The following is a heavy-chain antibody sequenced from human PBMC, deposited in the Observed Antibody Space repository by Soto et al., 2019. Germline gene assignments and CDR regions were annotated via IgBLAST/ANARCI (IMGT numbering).Heavy chain of an antibody. CDR1: GFTFSNAW. CDR2: IKSKTDGGTT. V-gene: IGHV3-15*01. CDR3: TTGIVERYCSGGSCYGSALYYYYMDV. D-gene: IGHD2-15*01. J-gene: IGHJ6*03. Sequence: GGSLRLSCAASGFTFSNAWMSWVRQAPGKGLEWVGRIKSKTDGGTTDYAAPVKGRFTISRDDSKNTLYLQMNSLKTEDTAVYYCTTGIVERYCSGGSCYGSALYYYYMDVWGKGTTVTVSS.